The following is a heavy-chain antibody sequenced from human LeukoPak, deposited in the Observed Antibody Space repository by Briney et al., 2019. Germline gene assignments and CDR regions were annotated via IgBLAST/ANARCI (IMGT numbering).Heavy chain of an antibody. D-gene: IGHD3-10*01. CDR2: ISTSSSYT. Sequence: PGGSLRLSCAASGFTFSDYYMSWIRQAPGKGLEWVSYISTSSSYTNYADSVKGRFTISRDNAKNSLYLQMNSLRAEDTAVYYCARSPRIGELLGYWGQGTLVTVSS. J-gene: IGHJ4*02. CDR3: ARSPRIGELLGY. CDR1: GFTFSDYY. V-gene: IGHV3-11*06.